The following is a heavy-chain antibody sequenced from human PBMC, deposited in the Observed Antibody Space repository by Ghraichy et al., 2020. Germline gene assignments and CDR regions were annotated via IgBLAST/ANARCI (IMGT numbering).Heavy chain of an antibody. V-gene: IGHV4-59*01. CDR3: VRGRGGSGSYYDN. Sequence: SETLSLTCIVSGGSISGYYWTWIRQPPRKGLEWIAYKYFSGSTNYNPSLKSRITISVDTSKNQFSLKLTSVTTADTAVYYCVRGRGGSGSYYDNWGQGSLVIVSS. J-gene: IGHJ4*02. CDR2: KYFSGST. CDR1: GGSISGYY. D-gene: IGHD3-10*01.